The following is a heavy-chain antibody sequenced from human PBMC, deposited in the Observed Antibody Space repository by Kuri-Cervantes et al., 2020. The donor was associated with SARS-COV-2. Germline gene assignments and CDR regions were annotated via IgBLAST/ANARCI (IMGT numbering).Heavy chain of an antibody. CDR3: SRAGSDY. J-gene: IGHJ4*02. Sequence: ASVKVSCKASGYTFNTYGIHWVRQAPGQGLEWMGWISVYSGKTNYTQKVQDRVTMTTDTSTSTAYMELRSLRSDDTAVYYCSRAGSDYWGQGTLVTVSS. V-gene: IGHV1-18*04. CDR1: GYTFNTYG. CDR2: ISVYSGKT.